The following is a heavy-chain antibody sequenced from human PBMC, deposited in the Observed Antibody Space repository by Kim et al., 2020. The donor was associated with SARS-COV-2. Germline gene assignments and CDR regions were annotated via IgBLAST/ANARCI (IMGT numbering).Heavy chain of an antibody. V-gene: IGHV4-34*01. Sequence: SETLSLTCAVYGGSFSGYYWSWIRQPPGKGLEWIGEINHSGSTNYNPSLKSRVTISVDTSKNQFSLKLSSVTAADTAVYYCARASGSTRSIRFDPWGQGT. CDR2: INHSGST. J-gene: IGHJ5*02. CDR3: ARASGSTRSIRFDP. D-gene: IGHD2-2*01. CDR1: GGSFSGYY.